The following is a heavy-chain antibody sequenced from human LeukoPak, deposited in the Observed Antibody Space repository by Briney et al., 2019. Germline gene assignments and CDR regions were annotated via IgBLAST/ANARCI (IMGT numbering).Heavy chain of an antibody. CDR3: ARDRGYSYGRPFDY. Sequence: GGSLGLSCAASGFTFSSYWMSWVRQAPGKGLEWVANIKQDGSEKYYVDSVKGRFTISRDNAKNSLYLQMNSLRAEDTAVYYCARDRGYSYGRPFDYWGQGTLVTVSS. J-gene: IGHJ4*02. CDR1: GFTFSSYW. D-gene: IGHD5-18*01. V-gene: IGHV3-7*01. CDR2: IKQDGSEK.